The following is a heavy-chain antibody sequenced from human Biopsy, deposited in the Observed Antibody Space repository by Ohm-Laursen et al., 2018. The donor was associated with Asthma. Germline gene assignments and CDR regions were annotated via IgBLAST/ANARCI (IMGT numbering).Heavy chain of an antibody. CDR1: GGSISSGGYY. D-gene: IGHD7-27*01. V-gene: IGHV4-31*03. Sequence: SQTLSLTCTVSGGSISSGGYYWSWIRQHPGKGLEWIGYIYYSGSTYYNPSLKSRVTIPVDTSKNQFSLNLSSVTAADTAVYYCARWGSFGFDYWGQGTLVTVSS. CDR3: ARWGSFGFDY. CDR2: IYYSGST. J-gene: IGHJ4*02.